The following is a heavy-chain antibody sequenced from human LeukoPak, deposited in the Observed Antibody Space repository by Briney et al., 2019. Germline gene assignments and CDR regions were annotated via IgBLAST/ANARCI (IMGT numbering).Heavy chain of an antibody. D-gene: IGHD3-9*01. CDR1: GLTFSTYT. Sequence: AGGSLRLCCAASGLTFSTYTMNWVRQAPGKGLEWVSSISSGSSYIYYADSMKGRFTVSRDNAKNSLYLQMNSLKAEDTAVYFCASHYDIDYWGQGTLVTVSS. J-gene: IGHJ4*02. V-gene: IGHV3-21*06. CDR2: ISSGSSYI. CDR3: ASHYDIDY.